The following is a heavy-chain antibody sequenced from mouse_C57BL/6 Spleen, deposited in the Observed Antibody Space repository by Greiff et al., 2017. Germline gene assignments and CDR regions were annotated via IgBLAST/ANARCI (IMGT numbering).Heavy chain of an antibody. V-gene: IGHV1-82*01. CDR3: ARSEQGRCAYFDY. CDR1: GYAFSSSW. CDR2: IYPGDGDT. D-gene: IGHD4-1*01. J-gene: IGHJ2*01. Sequence: QVQLQQSGPELVKPGASVKISCKASGYAFSSSWMNWVKQRPGKGLEWIGLIYPGDGDTNYNGKFKGKATLTADQSSSTAYMQLRSLTSEEAAVCFCARSEQGRCAYFDYWGKGTTLTVSS.